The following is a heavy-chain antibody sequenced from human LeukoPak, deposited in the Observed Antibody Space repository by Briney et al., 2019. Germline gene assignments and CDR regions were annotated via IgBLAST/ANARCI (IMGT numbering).Heavy chain of an antibody. J-gene: IGHJ6*03. Sequence: SGTLSLTCAVSGGSISSSNWWSWVRQPPGKGLEWIGSIYYSGSTYYNPSLKSRVTISVDTSKNQFSLKLSSVTAADTAVYYCATVTAAGSGAYYYYYMDVWGKGTTVTISS. D-gene: IGHD6-13*01. CDR3: ATVTAAGSGAYYYYYMDV. CDR1: GGSISSSNW. V-gene: IGHV4-4*02. CDR2: IYYSGST.